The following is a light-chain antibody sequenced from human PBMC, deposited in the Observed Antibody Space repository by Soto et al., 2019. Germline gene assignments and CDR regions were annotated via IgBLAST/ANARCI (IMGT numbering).Light chain of an antibody. CDR1: RDDIGAYDY. Sequence: QSVLTQPASVSGSPGQSITISCAGTRDDIGAYDYVSWYQQHPGNAPNLLVYEVTNRPSGVSDRFTGSKSGNTASLTISGLQAEDDADYYCNSYTNSSAVVFGGGTKVTV. CDR3: NSYTNSSAVV. J-gene: IGLJ2*01. V-gene: IGLV2-14*01. CDR2: EVT.